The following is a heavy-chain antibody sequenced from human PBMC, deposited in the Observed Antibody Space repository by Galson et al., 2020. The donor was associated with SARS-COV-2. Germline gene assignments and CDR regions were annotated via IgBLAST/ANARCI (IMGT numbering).Heavy chain of an antibody. V-gene: IGHV3-23*01. D-gene: IGHD6-19*01. CDR1: GFTFSSYA. J-gene: IGHJ4*02. CDR2: LSHSGGST. Sequence: GGSLRLSCTASGFTFSSYAMNWVRQAPGKGLEWVSSLSHSGGSTYYADSVKGRFIISRANSKDTAYLQMNGRRAEDTAIYYCAKDGGGWYTSGWYYFGYWGQVVLVTVSS. CDR3: AKDGGGWYTSGWYYFGY.